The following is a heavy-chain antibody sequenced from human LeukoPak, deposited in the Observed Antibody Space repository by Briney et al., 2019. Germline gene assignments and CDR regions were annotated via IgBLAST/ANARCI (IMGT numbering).Heavy chain of an antibody. Sequence: GGPLRLSCAASGFTFSKFDMTWVRPAPGKGLEWLSYIVSSGTVRYYADSVNRRFTTSRDNANNALHLQIDSQRAEDTAVYYCARETRGGPYRYNFLVYWGLGTLVSVSS. V-gene: IGHV3-48*03. CDR3: ARETRGGPYRYNFLVY. CDR2: IVSSGTVR. D-gene: IGHD3-16*02. CDR1: GFTFSKFD. J-gene: IGHJ4*02.